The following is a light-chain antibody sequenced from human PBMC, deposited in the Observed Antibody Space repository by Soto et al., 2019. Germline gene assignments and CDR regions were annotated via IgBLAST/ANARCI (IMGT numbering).Light chain of an antibody. V-gene: IGKV1-5*01. Sequence: DIRMTQSPSTLSATVGDRVTITCRASQSISSWLAWYQQKPGKAPKLLIYDASSLESGVPSRFSGSGSGTEFTLTISSLQPDDFATYYCQQYNSYWMFGQGTKVEIK. CDR2: DAS. CDR3: QQYNSYWM. J-gene: IGKJ1*01. CDR1: QSISSW.